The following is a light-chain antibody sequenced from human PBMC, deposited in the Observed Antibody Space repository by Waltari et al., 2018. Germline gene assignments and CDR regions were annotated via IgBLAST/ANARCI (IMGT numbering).Light chain of an antibody. CDR2: AAS. V-gene: IGKV1-39*01. CDR1: QSISTY. Sequence: DIQMTQSPSSLSASVGDRVTITCRASQSISTYLNWYQQRPGKAPKLLLYAASSLQRGVPLRFTGSGSGTDFTLTITTLQLEDFATYYCQQSYTTLWTFGQGTKVEI. CDR3: QQSYTTLWT. J-gene: IGKJ1*01.